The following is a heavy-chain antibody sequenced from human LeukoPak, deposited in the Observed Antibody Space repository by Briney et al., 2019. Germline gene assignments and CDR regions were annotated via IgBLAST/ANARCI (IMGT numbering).Heavy chain of an antibody. D-gene: IGHD3-10*01. J-gene: IGHJ6*02. V-gene: IGHV4-34*01. CDR1: GGSFSGYY. CDR3: ARGGSLWFGELLLHYYGMDV. CDR2: INHSVST. Sequence: SETLSLTCAVYGGSFSGYYWSWIRQPPGKGLEWIGEINHSVSTDYNPSLKSRVTISVDTSKNQFSLKLSSVTAADTAVYYCARGGSLWFGELLLHYYGMDVWGQGTTVTVSS.